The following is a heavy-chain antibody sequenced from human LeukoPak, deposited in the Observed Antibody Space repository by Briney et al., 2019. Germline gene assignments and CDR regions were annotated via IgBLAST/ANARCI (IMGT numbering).Heavy chain of an antibody. CDR3: ARDLPVDY. D-gene: IGHD4-17*01. Sequence: GGSLRLSCAASGFTFSSYSMNWVRQAPGKGLEWVSYISSSSSTIYYADSVKGRFTISRDNAKKSLYLQMNSLRAEDTAVYYCARDLPVDYWGQGTLVTVSS. CDR2: ISSSSSTI. CDR1: GFTFSSYS. J-gene: IGHJ4*02. V-gene: IGHV3-48*01.